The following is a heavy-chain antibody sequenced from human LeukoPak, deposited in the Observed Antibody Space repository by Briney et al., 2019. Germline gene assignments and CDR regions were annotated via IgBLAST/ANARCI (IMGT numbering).Heavy chain of an antibody. CDR1: GLTFSSYS. J-gene: IGHJ4*02. CDR3: ARDLDWAFDY. D-gene: IGHD3-9*01. Sequence: QPGGSLRLSCATSGLTFSSYSMNWVRQAPGKGLEWVSYISTGSTNIKQADSVKGRFTISRDNAKNSLYLQMNSLRAEDTAVYYCARDLDWAFDYWGQGILVTVSS. V-gene: IGHV3-48*01. CDR2: ISTGSTNI.